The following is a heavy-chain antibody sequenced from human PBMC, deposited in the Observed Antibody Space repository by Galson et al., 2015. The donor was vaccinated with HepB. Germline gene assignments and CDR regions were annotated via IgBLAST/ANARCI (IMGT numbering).Heavy chain of an antibody. J-gene: IGHJ2*01. CDR1: GFSLSAHS. CDR2: ISSQSWTI. Sequence: SLRLSCAVSGFSLSAHSMNWVRQAPGKGLEWVSYISSQSWTIYHADSVKGRFTISWDNAKNSLDLQMSSLRAEDTAVYYCVSGSGPTGKHYWDLDLWGRGTLVTVSS. D-gene: IGHD3-10*01. CDR3: VSGSGPTGKHYWDLDL. V-gene: IGHV3-48*01.